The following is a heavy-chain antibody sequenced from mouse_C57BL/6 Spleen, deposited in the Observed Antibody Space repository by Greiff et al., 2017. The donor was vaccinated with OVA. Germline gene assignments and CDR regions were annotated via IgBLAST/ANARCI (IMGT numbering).Heavy chain of an antibody. Sequence: DVHLVESGEGLVKPGGSLKLSCAASGFTFSSYAMSWVRQTPEKRLEWVAYISSGGDYIYYADTVKGRFTISRDNARNTLYLQMSSLKSEDTAMYYCTRAAYYSNYDGAMDYWGQGTSVTVSS. J-gene: IGHJ4*01. CDR3: TRAAYYSNYDGAMDY. D-gene: IGHD2-5*01. V-gene: IGHV5-9-1*02. CDR1: GFTFSSYA. CDR2: ISSGGDYI.